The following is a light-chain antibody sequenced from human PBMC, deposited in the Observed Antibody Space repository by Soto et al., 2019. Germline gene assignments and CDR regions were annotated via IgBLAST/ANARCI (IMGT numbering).Light chain of an antibody. CDR1: QYLNSW. J-gene: IGKJ1*01. CDR3: QQYGSSGT. Sequence: DILLTQSPSSVSASVGDRVTITCRASQYLNSWLAWYQQKPGKAPKLLIYAASNRATGIPDRFSGSGSGTDFTLTISRLEPEDFAVYYCQQYGSSGTFGQGTKVDIK. V-gene: IGKV1-12*01. CDR2: AAS.